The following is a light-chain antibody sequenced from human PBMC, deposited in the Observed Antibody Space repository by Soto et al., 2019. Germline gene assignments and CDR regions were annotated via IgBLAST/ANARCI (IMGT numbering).Light chain of an antibody. V-gene: IGKV3-20*01. Sequence: EIVLTQSPGTLSLSPGERATLSCRASQSISSSYLAWYQQKPGQAPMLLIYAASSRATGIPDRFSGSGSGTDFTLTISRLEPEDFAVYYCQQYGSSSSTFGQGTQLEIK. CDR2: AAS. J-gene: IGKJ2*01. CDR3: QQYGSSSST. CDR1: QSISSSY.